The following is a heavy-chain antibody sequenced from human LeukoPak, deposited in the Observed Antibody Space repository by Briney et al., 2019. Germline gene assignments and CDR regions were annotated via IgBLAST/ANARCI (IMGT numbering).Heavy chain of an antibody. CDR3: ARGRGEVVVAAWDAFDI. J-gene: IGHJ3*02. V-gene: IGHV4-59*08. Sequence: SETLSLTCTVSGGSISSYYWGWIRQPPGKGLEGIGYIYYSGATNFKPSLKSRVTISIDTSRNQFSLRLTSVTAADTAVYYCARGRGEVVVAAWDAFDIWGQGTMVTVSS. CDR2: IYYSGAT. D-gene: IGHD2-15*01. CDR1: GGSISSYY.